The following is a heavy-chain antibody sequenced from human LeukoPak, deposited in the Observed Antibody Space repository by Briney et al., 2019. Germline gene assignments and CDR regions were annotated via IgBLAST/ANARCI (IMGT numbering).Heavy chain of an antibody. J-gene: IGHJ4*02. CDR2: MYYSGGT. D-gene: IGHD2-2*01. CDR3: ARLVRYCSTDTCYPFDY. Sequence: SQTLSLTCTVSGGSISSSSHYWGWIRQPPGKGLEWIGSMYYSGGTYYNPSLKSRVTISIETSKNQFSLKLNSVTAADTAVYYCARLVRYCSTDTCYPFDYWGQGTLVTVSS. V-gene: IGHV4-39*01. CDR1: GGSISSSSHY.